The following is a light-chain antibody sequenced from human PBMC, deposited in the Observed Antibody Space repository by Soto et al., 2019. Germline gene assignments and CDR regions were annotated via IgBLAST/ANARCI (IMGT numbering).Light chain of an antibody. CDR3: SPLGGSPIGL. J-gene: IGLJ3*02. CDR2: EVN. Sequence: QSALTQPASVSGSPGQSIAISCTGTSGDVGSYDRVSWYQQHPGKAPTLMIYEVNKRPSGVSNRFSGSKSGNPASLTFSGLRAKAEAVYSCSPLGGSPIGLFAGGTESTAL. V-gene: IGLV2-23*02. CDR1: SGDVGSYDR.